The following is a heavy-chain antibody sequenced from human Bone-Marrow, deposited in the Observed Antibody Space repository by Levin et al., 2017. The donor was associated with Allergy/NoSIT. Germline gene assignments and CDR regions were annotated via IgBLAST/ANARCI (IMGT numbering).Heavy chain of an antibody. Sequence: RVSGPTLVKPTQTLTLTCTFSGFSLSPSGMCVSWIRQPPGKALEWLARIDWDDDKYYSTSLKTRLTISKDTSKNQVVLTMTNMDPVDTATYYCARTAQDLRLAAFDIWGQGTMVTVSS. CDR1: GFSLSPSGMC. D-gene: IGHD5-12*01. V-gene: IGHV2-70*11. CDR2: IDWDDDK. CDR3: ARTAQDLRLAAFDI. J-gene: IGHJ3*02.